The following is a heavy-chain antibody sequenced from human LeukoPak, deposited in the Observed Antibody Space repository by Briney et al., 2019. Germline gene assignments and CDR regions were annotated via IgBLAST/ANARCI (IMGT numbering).Heavy chain of an antibody. CDR1: GGSISSSSYY. CDR2: IYYSGST. J-gene: IGHJ3*02. D-gene: IGHD3-10*01. V-gene: IGHV4-39*07. CDR3: ARASALYGSGSYYASRVAFDI. Sequence: SETLSLTCTVSGGSISSSSYYWGWIRQPPGKGLEWIGSIYYSGSTYYNPSPKSRVTISVDTSKNQFSLKLSSVTAADTAVYYCARASALYGSGSYYASRVAFDIWGQGTMVTVSS.